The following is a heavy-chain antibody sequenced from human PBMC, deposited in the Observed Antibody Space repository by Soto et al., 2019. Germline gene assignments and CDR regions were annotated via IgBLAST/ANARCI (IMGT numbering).Heavy chain of an antibody. CDR1: GGSFSGYY. V-gene: IGHV4-34*01. CDR3: ARVGGPMSYVPRKRKRGYGMDV. J-gene: IGHJ6*02. CDR2: INHSGST. D-gene: IGHD3-10*01. Sequence: QVQLQQWGAGLLKPSETLSLTCAVYGGSFSGYYWSWIRQPPGKGLEWIGEINHSGSTNYNPSLKSRVTISVDTSKNQFSLKLSSVTAADTAVYYCARVGGPMSYVPRKRKRGYGMDVWGQGTTVTVSS.